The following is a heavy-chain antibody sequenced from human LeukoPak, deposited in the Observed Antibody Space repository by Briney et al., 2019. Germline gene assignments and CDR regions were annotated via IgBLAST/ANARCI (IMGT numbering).Heavy chain of an antibody. CDR3: ARDSTIAAARAEYFQH. CDR2: ISYDGSNK. V-gene: IGHV3-30-3*01. Sequence: PGRSLRLSCAASGFTFSSYAMHWVRQAPGKGLEWVAVISYDGSNKYYADSVKGRFTISRDNSKNTLYLQMNSLRAEDTAVYYCARDSTIAAARAEYFQHWGQGTLVTVSS. J-gene: IGHJ1*01. CDR1: GFTFSSYA. D-gene: IGHD6-13*01.